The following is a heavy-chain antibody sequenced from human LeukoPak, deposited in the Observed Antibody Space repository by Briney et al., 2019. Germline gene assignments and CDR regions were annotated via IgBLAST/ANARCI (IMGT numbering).Heavy chain of an antibody. V-gene: IGHV1-2*02. CDR1: GYTFTDYY. D-gene: IGHD1-1*01. CDR3: AKDASWKPFDY. Sequence: ASVKVSCKAPGYTFTDYYIHWVRQAPGQGLEWMGWINPNSGGTNYAQKFQGRVTMTRDTSISTSYMDLSSLRSDDTALYYCAKDASWKPFDYWGQGSLVTVSS. CDR2: INPNSGGT. J-gene: IGHJ4*02.